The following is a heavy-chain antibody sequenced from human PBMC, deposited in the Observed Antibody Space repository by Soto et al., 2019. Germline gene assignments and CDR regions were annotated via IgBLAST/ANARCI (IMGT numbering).Heavy chain of an antibody. CDR2: IYYRAST. V-gene: IGHV4-59*08. D-gene: IGHD2-15*01. CDR3: ARHDSGGSYYYDYYMDV. Sequence: QVQLQESGPGLVKPSETLSLTCTVSGGSISSYYWSWIRQPPGKGLEWIGYIYYRASTNNTPSPKSRATTSVDTCKNQFSLKLSSVTAADTAVYYCARHDSGGSYYYDYYMDVWGKGTTVTVSS. J-gene: IGHJ6*03. CDR1: GGSISSYY.